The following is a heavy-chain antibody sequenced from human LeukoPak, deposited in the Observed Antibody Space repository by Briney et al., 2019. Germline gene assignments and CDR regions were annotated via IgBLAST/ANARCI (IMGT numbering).Heavy chain of an antibody. CDR3: ARDRESDVLTGPFDY. V-gene: IGHV1-46*01. Sequence: ASVKVSCKASGYTFTSYYIHWVRQAPGEGLEWVGVINPSAGSTSYAQKFQGRVTMTRDTSITTAYMELSRLRSDDTAVYYCARDRESDVLTGPFDYCGQGTLVTVSS. D-gene: IGHD3-9*01. CDR1: GYTFTSYY. CDR2: INPSAGST. J-gene: IGHJ4*02.